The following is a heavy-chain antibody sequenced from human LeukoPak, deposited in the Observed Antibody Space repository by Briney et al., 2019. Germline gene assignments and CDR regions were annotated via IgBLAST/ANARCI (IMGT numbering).Heavy chain of an antibody. Sequence: GGSLRLSCAASGFTFSSYWMSWVRQAPGKGLEWVANIKQDGSEKYCVDSVKGRFTISRDNAKNSLYLQMNSLRAEDTAVYYCAREKLDTRGYVDYWGQGTLVTVSS. CDR3: AREKLDTRGYVDY. D-gene: IGHD3-22*01. J-gene: IGHJ4*02. CDR2: IKQDGSEK. V-gene: IGHV3-7*01. CDR1: GFTFSSYW.